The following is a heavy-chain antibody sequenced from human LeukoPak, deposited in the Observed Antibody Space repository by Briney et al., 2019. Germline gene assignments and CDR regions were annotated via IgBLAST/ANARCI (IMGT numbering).Heavy chain of an antibody. J-gene: IGHJ4*02. CDR3: AKIYCSSTSCPPGY. D-gene: IGHD2-2*01. Sequence: PGGSLRLSCAASGFTFSSYGMHWVRQAPGKGLEWVAFIRYDGSNKYYADSVKGRFTISRDNSKNTLYLQMNSLRAEDTAVYYCAKIYCSSTSCPPGYWGQGTLVTVSS. CDR1: GFTFSSYG. V-gene: IGHV3-30*02. CDR2: IRYDGSNK.